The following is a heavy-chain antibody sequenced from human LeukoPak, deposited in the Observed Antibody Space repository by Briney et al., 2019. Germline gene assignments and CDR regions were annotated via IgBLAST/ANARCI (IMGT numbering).Heavy chain of an antibody. V-gene: IGHV3-30*02. Sequence: PGGSLRLSCAASGFTFSSYGMHWVRQAPGKGLEWVAFIRYDGSNKYYADSVKGRFTISRDNSKNTLYLQMNSLRAEDTAVYYCARTLGYPYYHYGMDVWGQGTTVTVSS. CDR2: IRYDGSNK. CDR1: GFTFSSYG. J-gene: IGHJ6*02. CDR3: ARTLGYPYYHYGMDV. D-gene: IGHD5-12*01.